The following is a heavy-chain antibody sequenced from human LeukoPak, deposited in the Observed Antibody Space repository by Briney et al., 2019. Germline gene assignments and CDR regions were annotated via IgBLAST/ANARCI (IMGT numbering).Heavy chain of an antibody. CDR3: ARDFCSSTSCFYDP. Sequence: PGGSLRLSCAASGFTFSTHWMHWVRQAPGEGLVWVSRINSDGSSTSYADSVRGRFTISRDNAKNSLYLQMNSLRAEDTAVYYCARDFCSSTSCFYDPWGQGTLVTVSS. CDR1: GFTFSTHW. V-gene: IGHV3-74*01. CDR2: INSDGSST. J-gene: IGHJ5*02. D-gene: IGHD2-2*01.